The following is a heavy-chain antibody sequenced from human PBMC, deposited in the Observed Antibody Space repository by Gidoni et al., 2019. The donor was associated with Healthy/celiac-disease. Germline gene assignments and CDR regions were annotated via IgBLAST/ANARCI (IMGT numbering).Heavy chain of an antibody. V-gene: IGHV4-59*01. Sequence: QVQLREPGPGLVSPSETLSLTCTVSGGSLSSYYWSWIRQPPGKGLEWIGYIYYSGSTNYNPSLKSRVTISVDTSKNQFSLKLSSVTAADTAVYYCARDATDYGDYGLDAFDIWGQGTMVTVSS. CDR1: GGSLSSYY. CDR3: ARDATDYGDYGLDAFDI. CDR2: IYYSGST. J-gene: IGHJ3*02. D-gene: IGHD4-17*01.